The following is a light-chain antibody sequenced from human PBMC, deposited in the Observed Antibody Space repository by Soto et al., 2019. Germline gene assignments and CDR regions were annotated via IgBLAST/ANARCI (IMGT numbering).Light chain of an antibody. CDR2: KAS. Sequence: DIQMTQSPSTLSASVGDRVTIPCRASQTIDSWLAWYQQRPGKPPNLLIYKASTLASGVPSRFSGSGSGTEFTLTINSLQPDDFATYYCQQYHIYSGTFGQGTKVDIK. CDR3: QQYHIYSGT. J-gene: IGKJ1*01. V-gene: IGKV1-5*03. CDR1: QTIDSW.